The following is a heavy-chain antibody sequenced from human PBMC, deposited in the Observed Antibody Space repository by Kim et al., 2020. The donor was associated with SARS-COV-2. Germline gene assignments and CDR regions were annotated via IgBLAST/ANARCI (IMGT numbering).Heavy chain of an antibody. Sequence: SETLSLTCAVYGGSFSGYYWSWIRQPPGKGLEWIGEINHSGSTNYNPSLKSRVTISVDTSKNQFSLKLSSVTAADTAVYYCARAPQPYPYGDYVRRYYYGMDVWGQGTTVTVSS. CDR3: ARAPQPYPYGDYVRRYYYGMDV. J-gene: IGHJ6*02. V-gene: IGHV4-34*01. D-gene: IGHD4-17*01. CDR1: GGSFSGYY. CDR2: INHSGST.